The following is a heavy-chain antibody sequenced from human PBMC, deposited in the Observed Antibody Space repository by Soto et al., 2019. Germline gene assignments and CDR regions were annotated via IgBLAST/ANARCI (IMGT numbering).Heavy chain of an antibody. CDR2: IYYSGST. D-gene: IGHD6-19*01. J-gene: IGHJ5*02. CDR1: GSSIHSSSYF. Sequence: LSLTCSVSGSSIHSSSYFWGWVRQPPGKGPEWIGSIYYSGSTYYNPSLRSRVTISVDTSKNQFSLKLSSVTAADTAVFYCARHYSSGSRNWFDPWGQGTLVTVSS. V-gene: IGHV4-39*01. CDR3: ARHYSSGSRNWFDP.